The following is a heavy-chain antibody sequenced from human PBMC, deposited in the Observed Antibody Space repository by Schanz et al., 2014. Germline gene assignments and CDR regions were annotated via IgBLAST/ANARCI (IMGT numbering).Heavy chain of an antibody. CDR2: IWYDGSKT. V-gene: IGHV3-33*06. CDR3: AKDLPAVAVAPLMTGLYDS. D-gene: IGHD6-19*01. J-gene: IGHJ4*02. CDR1: GFTFSSYT. Sequence: VQLVESGGGLVKPGDSLRLSCAASGFTFSSYTMKWVRQAPGKGLEWVGVIWYDGSKTYYADSVRGRFTISRENSKNTLHLQMNSLRAEDTAVYHCAKDLPAVAVAPLMTGLYDSWGQGTLVTVSS.